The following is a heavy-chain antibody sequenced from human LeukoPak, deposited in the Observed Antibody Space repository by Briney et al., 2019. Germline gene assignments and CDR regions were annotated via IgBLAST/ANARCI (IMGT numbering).Heavy chain of an antibody. V-gene: IGHV1-18*01. Sequence: ASVKVSCKASGYTFTSYGISWVRQAPGQGLEWMGWISAYNGNTNCAQKLQGRVTMTTDTSTSTAYMELRSLRSDDTAVYYCARDDRDYYDSSGYYAFAFDIWGQGTMVTVSS. CDR1: GYTFTSYG. J-gene: IGHJ3*02. CDR3: ARDDRDYYDSSGYYAFAFDI. D-gene: IGHD3-22*01. CDR2: ISAYNGNT.